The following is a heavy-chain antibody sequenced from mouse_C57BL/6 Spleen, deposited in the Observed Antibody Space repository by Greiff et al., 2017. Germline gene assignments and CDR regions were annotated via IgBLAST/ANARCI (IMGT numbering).Heavy chain of an antibody. D-gene: IGHD4-1*02. CDR1: GYTFTSYW. J-gene: IGHJ2*01. CDR3: ARANWEGSLY. CDR2: IHPNSGST. Sequence: QVQLQQPGAELVKPGASVKLSCKASGYTFTSYWMHWVKQRPGQGLEWIGMIHPNSGSTNYNEKFKSKATLTVAKSSSTAYMQLSSLTSEDSAVYYCARANWEGSLYWGQGTTLTVSS. V-gene: IGHV1-64*01.